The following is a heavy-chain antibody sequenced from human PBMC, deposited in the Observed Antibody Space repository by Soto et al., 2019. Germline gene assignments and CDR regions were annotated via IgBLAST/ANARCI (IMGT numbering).Heavy chain of an antibody. J-gene: IGHJ4*02. CDR2: MSYDGKVE. CDR1: GFVFRSFA. Sequence: QVRLVESGGGVVQPGRSLRLSCLASGFVFRSFAMHWVRQAPGKGLEWVAVMSYDGKVEYSADSVKGRFTISRDNLKDTLFLQMTSLRPEATAVYYCARGGAYYSASGSYFITPPGEYWGQVTLVTVSS. CDR3: ARGGAYYSASGSYFITPPGEY. D-gene: IGHD3-10*01. V-gene: IGHV3-30*04.